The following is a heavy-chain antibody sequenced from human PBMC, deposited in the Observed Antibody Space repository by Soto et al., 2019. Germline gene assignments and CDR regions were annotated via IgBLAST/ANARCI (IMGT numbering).Heavy chain of an antibody. CDR1: GFTFSNYA. J-gene: IGHJ6*02. CDR2: LSGSGGST. CDR3: ATDRYGMYV. V-gene: IGHV3-23*01. Sequence: GGSLRLSCAASGFTFSNYAMNWVRQAPGKGLEWVSALSGSGGSTNYADSVKGRFTISRDTSKNTLFLQMDSLRAEDTAVYYCATDRYGMYVWGQGTTVPVSS.